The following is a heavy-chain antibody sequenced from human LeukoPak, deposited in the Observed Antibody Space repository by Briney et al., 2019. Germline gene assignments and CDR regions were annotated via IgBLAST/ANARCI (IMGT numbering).Heavy chain of an antibody. V-gene: IGHV3-30-3*01. D-gene: IGHD3-3*01. Sequence: GGSLRLSCAASGFTFSSYAMHWVRQAPGKGLEWVAVISYDGSNKYYADSVKGRFTISRDNSKNTLYLQMNSLRAEDTAVYYCARDIGSLYYDFWSGYYDYWGQGTLVTVSS. J-gene: IGHJ4*02. CDR3: ARDIGSLYYDFWSGYYDY. CDR1: GFTFSSYA. CDR2: ISYDGSNK.